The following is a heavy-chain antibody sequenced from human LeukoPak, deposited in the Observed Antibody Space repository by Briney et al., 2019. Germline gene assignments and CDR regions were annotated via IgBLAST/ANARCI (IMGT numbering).Heavy chain of an antibody. CDR1: GYTFTSYA. CDR2: INAGNGNT. V-gene: IGHV1-3*01. D-gene: IGHD3-10*01. Sequence: ASVKVSCKASGYTFTSYAMHWVRQAPGQRLEWMGWINAGNGNTKYSQKFQGRVTMARNTSISSAYMELGSLRSEDTAVYYCARGRGGASGGRFDYWGQGTLVTVSS. CDR3: ARGRGGASGGRFDY. J-gene: IGHJ4*02.